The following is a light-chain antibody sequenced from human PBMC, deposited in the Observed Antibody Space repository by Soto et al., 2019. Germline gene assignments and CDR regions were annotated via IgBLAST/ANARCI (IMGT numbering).Light chain of an antibody. Sequence: DMEMTQSPLSLPVTPGEPASISCRSSQSLLHINGYNYLDWYLQKPGQSPQLLIYLGSNRASGPPCRSRGSRSGTHIQLKLSRVEAEDVGAYYCTHALHQITFGQGTRVNIK. CDR2: LGS. CDR1: QSLLHINGYNY. V-gene: IGKV2-28*01. CDR3: THALHQIT. J-gene: IGKJ5*01.